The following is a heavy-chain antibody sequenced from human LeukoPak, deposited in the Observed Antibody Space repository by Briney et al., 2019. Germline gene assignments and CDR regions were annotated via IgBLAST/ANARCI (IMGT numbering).Heavy chain of an antibody. V-gene: IGHV3-23*01. CDR1: GFTFSSYA. J-gene: IGHJ4*02. CDR2: TSGSSGNT. D-gene: IGHD6-19*01. Sequence: GGSLRLSCAASGFTFSSYAMNWVRQAPGKGLEWVSTTSGSSGNTYYADSVKGRFTISRDNAKNSLYLQMNSLRAEDTAVYYCARVELGSGWLGFDYWGQGTLVTVSS. CDR3: ARVELGSGWLGFDY.